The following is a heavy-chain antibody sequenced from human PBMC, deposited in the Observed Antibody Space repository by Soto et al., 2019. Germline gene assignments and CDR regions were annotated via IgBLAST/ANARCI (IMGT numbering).Heavy chain of an antibody. J-gene: IGHJ4*02. D-gene: IGHD6-13*01. Sequence: GGSLKLSCAASGFTFSSYAMSWVRQAPGKGLEWVSAISGSGGSTYYADSVKGRFTISRDNSKNTPYLRMNSPRAEDTAVYYCAKGAPIAAAAWYFDNWGQGTLVTISS. CDR1: GFTFSSYA. V-gene: IGHV3-23*01. CDR3: AKGAPIAAAAWYFDN. CDR2: ISGSGGST.